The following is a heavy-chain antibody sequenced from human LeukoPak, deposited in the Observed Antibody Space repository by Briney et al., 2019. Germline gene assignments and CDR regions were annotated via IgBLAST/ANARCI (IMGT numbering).Heavy chain of an antibody. CDR3: ARDAHRTGTSFDY. D-gene: IGHD3/OR15-3a*01. J-gene: IGHJ4*02. V-gene: IGHV3-48*01. Sequence: GGSLRLSCAASGFSFSSYSMNWVRQAPGKGLEGVSYISSSDGTIYYADSAKGGFTISRDNAKNSLYLQMNSLRAEDTAVYYCARDAHRTGTSFDYWGQGTLVTVSS. CDR1: GFSFSSYS. CDR2: ISSSDGTI.